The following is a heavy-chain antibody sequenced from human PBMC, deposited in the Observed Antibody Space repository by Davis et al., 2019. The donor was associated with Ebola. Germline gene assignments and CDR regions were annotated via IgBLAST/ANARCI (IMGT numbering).Heavy chain of an antibody. CDR2: ISGSGGST. V-gene: IGHV3-23*01. D-gene: IGHD2-8*01. Sequence: PGGSLRLSCAASGFTFSSYAMSWVRQAPGKGLEWVSAISGSGGSTYYADSVKGRFTISRDNSKNTLYLQMNSLRAEDTAVYYCARGYIVLMVYAKAEYYFDYWGQGTLVTVSS. CDR1: GFTFSSYA. J-gene: IGHJ4*02. CDR3: ARGYIVLMVYAKAEYYFDY.